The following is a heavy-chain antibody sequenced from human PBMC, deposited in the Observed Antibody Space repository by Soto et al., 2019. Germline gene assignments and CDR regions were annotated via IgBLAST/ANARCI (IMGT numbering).Heavy chain of an antibody. J-gene: IGHJ6*02. D-gene: IGHD2-8*01. CDR1: GFTFSSYG. Sequence: GGSLRLSCAASGFTFSSYGMHWVRQAPGKGLEWVAVIWYDGSNKYYADSVKGRFTISRDNSKNTLYLQMNSLRAEDTAVYYCARDTPVYCTNGVCYPPVDYYYYGMDVWGQGTTVTVSS. CDR3: ARDTPVYCTNGVCYPPVDYYYYGMDV. V-gene: IGHV3-33*01. CDR2: IWYDGSNK.